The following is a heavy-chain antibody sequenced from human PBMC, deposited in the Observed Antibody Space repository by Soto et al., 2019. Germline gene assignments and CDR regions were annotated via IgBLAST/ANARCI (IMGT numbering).Heavy chain of an antibody. CDR1: GYTFISYS. CDR2: IHGGNGDT. V-gene: IGHV1-3*01. CDR3: ARPKNYADYLDH. D-gene: IGHD1-7*01. J-gene: IGHJ4*02. Sequence: ASVKVSCKASGYTFISYSMHWVRQAPGQRLEWMGWIHGGNGDTKYSQNFQGRITITMDTSASTVYMEVSSLRSEDTAVYYCARPKNYADYLDHWGQGTLVTVSS.